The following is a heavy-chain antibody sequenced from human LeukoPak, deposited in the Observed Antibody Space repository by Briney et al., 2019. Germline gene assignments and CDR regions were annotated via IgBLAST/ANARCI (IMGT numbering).Heavy chain of an antibody. Sequence: PSETLSLTCTVSGGSISSSSYYWGWIRQPPGKGLEWIGRIYYSGSTYYNPSLKSRVTISVDTSKNQFSLKLSSVTAADTAVYYCARARYDFWSGYYEGYFDYWGQGTLVTVSS. V-gene: IGHV4-39*07. CDR1: GGSISSSSYY. J-gene: IGHJ4*02. CDR2: IYYSGST. D-gene: IGHD3-3*01. CDR3: ARARYDFWSGYYEGYFDY.